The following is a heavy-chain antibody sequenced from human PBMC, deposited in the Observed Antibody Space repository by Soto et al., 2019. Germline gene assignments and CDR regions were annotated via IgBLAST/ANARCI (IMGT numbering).Heavy chain of an antibody. CDR1: GFNFSAFE. Sequence: DVQLVESGGGLVQSGGSLRLSCAASGFNFSAFEMNWVRQAPGKGLEWISYISSSSSAVDYADSVKGRFTVSRDNAKNSLYLQMSSLRAEDTAVYYCARFIPPHPWSQGSLVTVSS. V-gene: IGHV3-48*03. CDR3: ARFIPPHP. CDR2: ISSSSSAV. J-gene: IGHJ5*02.